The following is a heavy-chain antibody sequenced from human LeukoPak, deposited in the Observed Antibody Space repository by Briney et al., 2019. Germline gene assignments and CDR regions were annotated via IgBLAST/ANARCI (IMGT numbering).Heavy chain of an antibody. CDR1: GYTFRTYW. J-gene: IGHJ6*02. D-gene: IGHD6-13*01. Sequence: GESLKISCMGSGYTFRTYWIAWVRQMPGKGLEWMGIINPGDSDTRYSPSFQGQVTISADESTTTAYLQWSSLKASDTAMYYCARHRAAGGSYYYGADVWGQGTTVTVSS. V-gene: IGHV5-51*01. CDR3: ARHRAAGGSYYYGADV. CDR2: INPGDSDT.